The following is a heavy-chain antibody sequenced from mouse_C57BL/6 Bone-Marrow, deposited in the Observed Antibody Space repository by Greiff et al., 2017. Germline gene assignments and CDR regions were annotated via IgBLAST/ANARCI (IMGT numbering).Heavy chain of an antibody. CDR2: IDPENGDT. V-gene: IGHV14-4*01. Sequence: VQLKQSGAELVRPGASVKLSCTASGFNIKDDYMHWVKQRPEQGLEWIGWIDPENGDTEYASKFQGKATITADTASNTAYLQLSSLTSEDTAVYYCTTDGNYVEYYLDYWGQGTTLTVSS. J-gene: IGHJ2*01. CDR1: GFNIKDDY. D-gene: IGHD2-1*01. CDR3: TTDGNYVEYYLDY.